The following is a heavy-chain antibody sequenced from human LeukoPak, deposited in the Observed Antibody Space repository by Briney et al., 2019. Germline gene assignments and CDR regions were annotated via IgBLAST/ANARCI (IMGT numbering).Heavy chain of an antibody. J-gene: IGHJ6*02. CDR2: IGGRGGST. D-gene: IGHD3-10*01. CDR1: GFTFSTYA. Sequence: PGGSLRLSCAASGFTFSTYAMSWVRQAPGKGLEWVSGIGGRGGSTYYADSVKGRFTISRDNSKNTLYLQMNSLRADDTAAYYCARGLRFGDVWGQGTTVTVSS. CDR3: ARGLRFGDV. V-gene: IGHV3-23*01.